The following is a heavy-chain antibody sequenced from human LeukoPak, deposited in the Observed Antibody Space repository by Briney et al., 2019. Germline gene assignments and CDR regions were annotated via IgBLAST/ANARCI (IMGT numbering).Heavy chain of an antibody. V-gene: IGHV3-23*01. CDR1: GFTFSSYA. Sequence: PGGSLRLSCAASGFTFSSYAMGWVRQAPGKGLEWVSTISGSGGSTYYADSVKGRFTISRDNSKNTLYLQMNSLRAEDTAVYYCAKDGYSSGWYDYWGQGTLVTVSS. D-gene: IGHD6-19*01. J-gene: IGHJ4*02. CDR3: AKDGYSSGWYDY. CDR2: ISGSGGST.